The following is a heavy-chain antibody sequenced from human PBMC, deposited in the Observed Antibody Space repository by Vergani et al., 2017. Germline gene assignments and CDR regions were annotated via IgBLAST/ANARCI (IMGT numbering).Heavy chain of an antibody. CDR1: GFTFSSYA. CDR3: AKGKQLLDYYYYGMDV. Sequence: EVQLLESGGGLVQPGGSLRLSCAASGFTFSSYAMSWVRQAPGKGLEWVSAISGSGGSTYYADSVKGRFTISRDNSKNTLYLPMNSLRAEDTAVYYCAKGKQLLDYYYYGMDVWGQGTTVTVSS. J-gene: IGHJ6*02. D-gene: IGHD2-2*01. CDR2: ISGSGGST. V-gene: IGHV3-23*01.